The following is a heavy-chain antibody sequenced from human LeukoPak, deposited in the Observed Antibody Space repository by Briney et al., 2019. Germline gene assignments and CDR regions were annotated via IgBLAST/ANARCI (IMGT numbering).Heavy chain of an antibody. CDR3: ARDLAVAGTGCGDY. V-gene: IGHV1-18*01. D-gene: IGHD6-19*01. CDR2: ISAYNGNT. J-gene: IGHJ4*02. Sequence: EASVKVSCKASGYTFTSYGISWVRQAPGQGLEWMGWISAYNGNTNYAQKLQGRVTMTTDTSTSTAYMELRSLRSDDTAVYYCARDLAVAGTGCGDYWGQRTLVTVSS. CDR1: GYTFTSYG.